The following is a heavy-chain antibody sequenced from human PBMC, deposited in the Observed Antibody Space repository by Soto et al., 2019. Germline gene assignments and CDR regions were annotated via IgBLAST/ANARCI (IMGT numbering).Heavy chain of an antibody. CDR1: GGSISSSTYH. CDR3: SRDRESASEH. Sequence: QLQLQESGPGLVKPSETLSLTRTVSGGSISSSTYHWAWIRQPPGKGLEWIASIYYTGTTYYSPSLKSRVTISVDTSKNQFSLKLSSVTAADSAVYYCSRDRESASEHWGQGTLVTVSS. CDR2: IYYTGTT. J-gene: IGHJ4*02. V-gene: IGHV4-39*02.